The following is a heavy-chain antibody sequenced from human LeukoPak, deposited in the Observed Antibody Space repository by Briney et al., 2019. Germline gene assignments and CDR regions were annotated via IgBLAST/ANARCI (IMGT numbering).Heavy chain of an antibody. V-gene: IGHV3-23*01. Sequence: GGSLRLSCAASGFTFTNYAMTWVRQAPGKGLEWVSSISGAGTYYADSAKGRFTISRDNYKNTLYLQMNSLRADDTAVYYCARDPNGNYVGAFDFQRWGKGTLVIVSS. D-gene: IGHD1-7*01. CDR2: ISGAGT. J-gene: IGHJ1*01. CDR3: ARDPNGNYVGAFDFQR. CDR1: GFTFTNYA.